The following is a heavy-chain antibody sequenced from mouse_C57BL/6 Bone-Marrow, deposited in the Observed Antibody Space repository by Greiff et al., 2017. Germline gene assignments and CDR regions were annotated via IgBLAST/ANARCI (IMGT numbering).Heavy chain of an antibody. CDR3: ATVVPIAY. Sequence: QVQLQQSGAELARPGASVKLSCKASGYTFTSYGISWVKQRTGQGLEWIGEIYPRSGNTYYNEKFKGKATLTADKSSSTAYMEVRSLTSEDSAVYFCATVVPIAYWGQGTLVTVSA. CDR2: IYPRSGNT. CDR1: GYTFTSYG. D-gene: IGHD1-1*01. V-gene: IGHV1-81*01. J-gene: IGHJ3*01.